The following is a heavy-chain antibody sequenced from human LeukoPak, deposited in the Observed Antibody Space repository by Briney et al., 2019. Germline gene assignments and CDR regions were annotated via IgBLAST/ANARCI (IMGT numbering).Heavy chain of an antibody. CDR3: ARGEAGTNFDY. V-gene: IGHV3-23*01. Sequence: SGGSLRLSCAASGFIFNSYGMSWVRQAPGKGLEWVSLISGSGGSTYYADSVKGRFTISRDNSRNTLYLQMSSLRAEDTAVYYCARGEAGTNFDYWGQGTLVTVSS. J-gene: IGHJ4*02. D-gene: IGHD6-13*01. CDR2: ISGSGGST. CDR1: GFIFNSYG.